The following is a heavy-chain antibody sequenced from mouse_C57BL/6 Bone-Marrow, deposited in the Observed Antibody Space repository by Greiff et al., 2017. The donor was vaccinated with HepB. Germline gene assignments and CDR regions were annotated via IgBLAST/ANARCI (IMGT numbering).Heavy chain of an antibody. CDR2: IDPANGNT. CDR1: GFNIKNTY. J-gene: IGHJ4*01. CDR3: AREQDYGNYSAMDY. V-gene: IGHV14-3*01. D-gene: IGHD2-1*01. Sequence: VQLKESVAELVRPGASVKLSCTASGFNIKNTYMHWVKQRPEQGLEWIGRIDPANGNTKYAPKFQGKATITADTSSNTAYLQLSSLTSEYTAIYYCAREQDYGNYSAMDYWGQGTSVTVSS.